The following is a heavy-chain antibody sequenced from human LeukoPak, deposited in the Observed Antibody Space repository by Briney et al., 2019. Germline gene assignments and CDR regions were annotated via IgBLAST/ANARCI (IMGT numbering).Heavy chain of an antibody. Sequence: SETLSLTCDVSGGSISGDYWSWIRQTAGKGLEWIGRAHTSGSTNYNPSLTSRLTLSQDTSKNQFYLRLTSVTAADTAVYYCARDGGTYRNFDYWGQGTLVTVSS. D-gene: IGHD1-14*01. CDR3: ARDGGTYRNFDY. CDR1: GGSISGDY. V-gene: IGHV4-4*07. J-gene: IGHJ4*02. CDR2: AHTSGST.